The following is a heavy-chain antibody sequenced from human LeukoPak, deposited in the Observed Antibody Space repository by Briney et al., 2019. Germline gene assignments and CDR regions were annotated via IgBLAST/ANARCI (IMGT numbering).Heavy chain of an antibody. CDR3: AREVRSAWASFDP. D-gene: IGHD1-26*01. V-gene: IGHV4-4*07. CDR2: IYTSGST. CDR1: NDSINNYY. J-gene: IGHJ5*02. Sequence: PSETLSLTCTVSNDSINNYYWSWLRQLAEKGLEWIGRIYTSGSTNYNPSLKSRVTISEDTSKNQFSLKLSSVTAADTAVYYCAREVRSAWASFDPWGQGTLVTVSS.